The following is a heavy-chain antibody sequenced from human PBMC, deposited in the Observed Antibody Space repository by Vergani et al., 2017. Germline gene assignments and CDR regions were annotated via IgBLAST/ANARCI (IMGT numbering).Heavy chain of an antibody. CDR2: IWYDGSNK. V-gene: IGHV3-33*01. J-gene: IGHJ3*02. CDR3: ARAPGITMVRGVIVPDAFDI. Sequence: VQLVESGGGVVQPGRSLRLSCAASGFTFSSYGMHWVRQAPGKGLEWVAVIWYDGSNKYYADSVKGRFTISRDNSKNTLYLQMNSLRAEDTAVYYCARAPGITMVRGVIVPDAFDIWGQGTMVTVSS. CDR1: GFTFSSYG. D-gene: IGHD3-10*01.